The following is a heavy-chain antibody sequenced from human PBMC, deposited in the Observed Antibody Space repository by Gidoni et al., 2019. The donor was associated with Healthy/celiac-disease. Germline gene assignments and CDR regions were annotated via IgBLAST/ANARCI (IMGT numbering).Heavy chain of an antibody. Sequence: QVQLVESGGGVVQPGRSLRLSCAASGFTFSSYGMHWVRQAPGKGLEWVAVISYDGSNKYYADSVKGRFTISRDNSKNTLYLQMNSLRAEDTAVYYCAKELTPYTTVVTGLLDYWGQGTLVTVSS. D-gene: IGHD4-17*01. CDR2: ISYDGSNK. J-gene: IGHJ4*02. CDR1: GFTFSSYG. CDR3: AKELTPYTTVVTGLLDY. V-gene: IGHV3-30*18.